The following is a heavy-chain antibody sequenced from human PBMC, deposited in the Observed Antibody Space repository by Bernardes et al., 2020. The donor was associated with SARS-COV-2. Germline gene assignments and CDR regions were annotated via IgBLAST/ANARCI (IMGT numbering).Heavy chain of an antibody. CDR2: VDSTGPYM. CDR1: GFTFNSPA. CDR3: AREGHVSAGRTSPEISRFYYGMDV. D-gene: IGHD3-10*01. J-gene: IGHJ6*02. V-gene: IGHV3-21*01. Sequence: AETLYLSCAASGFTFNSPAMNWVRQDPGPGLAWVSYVDSTGPYMDYADSVKGRFTISRDNAKNSLSLQMNSLRADDTAVYYCAREGHVSAGRTSPEISRFYYGMDVWGQGTTVTVTS.